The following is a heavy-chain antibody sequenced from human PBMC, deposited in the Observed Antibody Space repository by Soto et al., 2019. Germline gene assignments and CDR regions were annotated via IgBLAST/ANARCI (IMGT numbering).Heavy chain of an antibody. V-gene: IGHV3-30-3*01. CDR1: GFTFSNSA. J-gene: IGHJ2*01. Sequence: QVQLVESGGGVVQPGRSLRLSCAASGFTFSNSAMHWVCQAPGKGLEWVAGISHDGSNKYYADSVKGRFTISRDNAKNTLYLQMNSLRPEDTAVYYCARDLTFDWYFALWGRGTLVSVSS. CDR3: ARDLTFDWYFAL. D-gene: IGHD3-9*01. CDR2: ISHDGSNK.